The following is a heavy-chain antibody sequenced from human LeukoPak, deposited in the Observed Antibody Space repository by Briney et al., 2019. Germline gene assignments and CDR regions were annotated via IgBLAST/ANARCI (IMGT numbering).Heavy chain of an antibody. CDR3: ARTPYGHRDPNWFDP. D-gene: IGHD2-8*01. J-gene: IGHJ5*02. V-gene: IGHV4-59*01. CDR1: GGSISSYY. Sequence: SETLSLTCTVSGGSISSYYWSWIRQPPGKGLEWIGYIYYSGSTNYNPSLKSRVTISVDTSKNQFSLKLSSVTAADTAVYYCARTPYGHRDPNWFDPWGQGTLVTVSS. CDR2: IYYSGST.